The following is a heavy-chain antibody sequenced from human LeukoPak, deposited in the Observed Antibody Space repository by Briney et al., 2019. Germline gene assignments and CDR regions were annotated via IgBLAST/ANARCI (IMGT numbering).Heavy chain of an antibody. CDR3: ARSAQRITIFGVVTYFDY. Sequence: GGSLRLSCAASGFTFSSYWMSWVRQAPGKGLEWVANIKQDGSEKYYVGSVKGRFTISRDNAKNSLYLQMNSLRAEDTAVYYCARSAQRITIFGVVTYFDYWGQGTLVTVSS. CDR1: GFTFSSYW. CDR2: IKQDGSEK. J-gene: IGHJ4*02. D-gene: IGHD3-3*01. V-gene: IGHV3-7*01.